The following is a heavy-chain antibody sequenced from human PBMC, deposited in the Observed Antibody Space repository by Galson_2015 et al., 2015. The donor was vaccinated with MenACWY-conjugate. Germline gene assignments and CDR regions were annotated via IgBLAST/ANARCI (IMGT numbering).Heavy chain of an antibody. D-gene: IGHD3-22*01. CDR1: RFTFNTDA. CDR3: AKSTSSAYYFFDS. CDR2: ISGGGAT. Sequence: SLRLSCAASRFTFNTDAMSWVRQAPGKGLEWVSSISGGGATYYADSVKGRFTISRDNSKNTLYLQMNSLRAEDTAVYYCAKSTSSAYYFFDSWGQGTLVTVSS. V-gene: IGHV3-23*01. J-gene: IGHJ4*02.